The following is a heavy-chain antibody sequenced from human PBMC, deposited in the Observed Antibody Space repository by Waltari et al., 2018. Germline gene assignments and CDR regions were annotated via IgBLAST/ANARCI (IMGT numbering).Heavy chain of an antibody. CDR3: ARQFSSGFDY. V-gene: IGHV4-39*01. CDR1: RRSIISSSYY. J-gene: IGHJ4*02. D-gene: IGHD6-19*01. CDR2: IYYSGST. Sequence: QLQLQESGPGLVKPSETLSLTCTVPRRSIISSSYYWGWIRQPPGKGLVWLGSIYYSGSTYYNPSLKSRVTISVDTSKNQFSLKLSSVTAADTAVYYCARQFSSGFDYWGQGTLVTVSS.